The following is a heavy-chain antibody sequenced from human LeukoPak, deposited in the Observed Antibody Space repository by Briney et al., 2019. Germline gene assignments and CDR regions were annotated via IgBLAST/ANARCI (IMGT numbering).Heavy chain of an antibody. V-gene: IGHV3-21*01. CDR2: ISSSSSYI. D-gene: IGHD3-22*01. Sequence: GGSLRLSCAASGFTFSSYSMNWVRQAPGKGLEWVSSISSSSSYIYYADSVKGRFTISRDNAKNSLYLQMNSLRAEDTAVYYCARAAPLLDYDRSPGAFDIWGQGTMVTVSS. CDR3: ARAAPLLDYDRSPGAFDI. J-gene: IGHJ3*02. CDR1: GFTFSSYS.